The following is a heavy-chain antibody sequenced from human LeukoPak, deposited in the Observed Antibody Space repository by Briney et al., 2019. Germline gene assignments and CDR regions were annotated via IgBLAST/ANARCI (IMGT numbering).Heavy chain of an antibody. V-gene: IGHV3-7*01. CDR1: GFSFSTSW. CDR2: INPDESHT. CDR3: ARDRAYDAFDY. Sequence: GGSLRLSCAASGFSFSTSWMAWVRQAPGKGLQWVGNINPDESHTDYIDSVKGRFAMSRDNAENSLFLQVHSLRDEDTAVYYCARDRAYDAFDYWGRGTLVTVSS. D-gene: IGHD5-12*01. J-gene: IGHJ4*02.